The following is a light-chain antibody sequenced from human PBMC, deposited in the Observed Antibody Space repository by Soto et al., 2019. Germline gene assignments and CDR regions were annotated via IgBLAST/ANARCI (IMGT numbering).Light chain of an antibody. CDR2: GAP. J-gene: IGKJ1*01. CDR1: QSVSSN. Sequence: EIVVAQSPATLSVSPGERATLSCRASQSVSSNLAWYQQKPGQAPRLLINGAPTRATGIPARFSGSGSGTEFSLTISSLQSEDFAVYYCQQYSDWPPTFGQGTKV. V-gene: IGKV3-15*01. CDR3: QQYSDWPPT.